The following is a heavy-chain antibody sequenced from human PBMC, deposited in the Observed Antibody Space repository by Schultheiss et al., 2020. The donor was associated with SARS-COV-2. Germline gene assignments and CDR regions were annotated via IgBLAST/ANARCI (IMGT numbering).Heavy chain of an antibody. V-gene: IGHV3-23*01. CDR1: GFTFSSYA. CDR2: ISGSGGST. Sequence: GGSLRLSCAASGFTFSSYAMSWVRQAPGKGLEWVSAISGSGGSTYYADSVKGRFTISRDNSKNMLYLQMNSLRAEDTAVYYCAKDLRVGCSSTSCYTANMDVWGKGTTVTVSS. J-gene: IGHJ6*03. D-gene: IGHD2-2*02. CDR3: AKDLRVGCSSTSCYTANMDV.